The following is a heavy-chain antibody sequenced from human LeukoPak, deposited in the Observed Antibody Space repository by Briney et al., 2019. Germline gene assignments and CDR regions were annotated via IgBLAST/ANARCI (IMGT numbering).Heavy chain of an antibody. Sequence: GGSLRLSCVASGFAFGSNYMSWVRQAPGKGLEWVSLIYSGGAIRYADSVKGRFTISRDSSKNALFLQMNDLTVEDTARYYCARRPGNWGQGILVTVSS. V-gene: IGHV3-53*01. CDR1: GFAFGSNY. CDR3: ARRPGN. D-gene: IGHD1-14*01. J-gene: IGHJ4*02. CDR2: IYSGGAI.